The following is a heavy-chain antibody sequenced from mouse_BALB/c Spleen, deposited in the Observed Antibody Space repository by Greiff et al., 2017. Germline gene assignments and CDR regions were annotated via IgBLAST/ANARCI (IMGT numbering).Heavy chain of an antibody. Sequence: QVQLKQSGAELVRPGVSVKISCKGSGYTFTDYAMHWVKQSHAKSLEWIGVISTYYGDASYNQKFKGKATMTVDKSSSTAYMELARLTSEDSAIYYCARYYYGSSHYYAMDYWGQGTSVTVSS. D-gene: IGHD1-1*01. CDR3: ARYYYGSSHYYAMDY. J-gene: IGHJ4*01. CDR2: ISTYYGDA. CDR1: GYTFTDYA. V-gene: IGHV1S137*01.